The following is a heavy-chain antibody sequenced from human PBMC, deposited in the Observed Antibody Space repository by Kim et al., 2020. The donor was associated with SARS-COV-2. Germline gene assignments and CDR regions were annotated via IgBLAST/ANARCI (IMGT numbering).Heavy chain of an antibody. J-gene: IGHJ6*02. CDR3: ARRVGYTAMNFYSRYGMDV. D-gene: IGHD5-18*01. V-gene: IGHV4-39*01. Sequence: SETLSLTCTVSGGSISSSSYYWGWIRQPPGKGLEWIVSIYYSGSTYYNPSLKSRVTISVDTSKNQFSLKLSSVTAADTAVNYCARRVGYTAMNFYSRYGMDVWGQATTVTVSS. CDR2: IYYSGST. CDR1: GGSISSSSYY.